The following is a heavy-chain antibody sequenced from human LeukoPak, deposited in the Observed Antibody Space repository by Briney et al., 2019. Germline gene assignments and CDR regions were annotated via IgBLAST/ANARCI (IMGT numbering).Heavy chain of an antibody. V-gene: IGHV1-8*03. CDR3: ARGYGGSYYVAY. CDR2: MNPNSGNT. Sequence: ASVKASCKASGYTFTSYDINWVRQATGQGLEWMGWMNPNSGNTGYAQKFQGRVTITRNTSISTAYMELSSLRSEDTAVYYCARGYGGSYYVAYWGQGTLVTVSS. CDR1: GYTFTSYD. D-gene: IGHD1-26*01. J-gene: IGHJ4*02.